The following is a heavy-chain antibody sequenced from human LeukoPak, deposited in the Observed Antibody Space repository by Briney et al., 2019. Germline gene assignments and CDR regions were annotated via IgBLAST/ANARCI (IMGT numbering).Heavy chain of an antibody. V-gene: IGHV3-30*02. D-gene: IGHD4-23*01. CDR1: GFTFSSYG. CDR3: ARQPYTTVVYFDY. CDR2: IRYDGSNK. J-gene: IGHJ4*02. Sequence: PGGSLRLSCAASGFTFSSYGMHWVRQAPGKGLEWVAFIRYDGSNKYYADSVKGRFTISRDNAKNSLYLQMNSLRAEDTAVYYCARQPYTTVVYFDYWGQGTLVTVSS.